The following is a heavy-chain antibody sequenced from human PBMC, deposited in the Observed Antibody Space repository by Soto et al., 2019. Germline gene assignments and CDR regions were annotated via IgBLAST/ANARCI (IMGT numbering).Heavy chain of an antibody. CDR1: GGSLSGYY. Sequence: SETLSLTCAVYGGSLSGYYWSWIRQPPGKGLEWIGEINHSGSTNYNPSLKSRVTISVDTSKNQFSLKLSSVTAAGTAVYYCARVLNTLYYSYYYMDVCGKGPTVTLSS. D-gene: IGHD2-2*02. J-gene: IGHJ6*03. CDR2: INHSGST. CDR3: ARVLNTLYYSYYYMDV. V-gene: IGHV4-34*01.